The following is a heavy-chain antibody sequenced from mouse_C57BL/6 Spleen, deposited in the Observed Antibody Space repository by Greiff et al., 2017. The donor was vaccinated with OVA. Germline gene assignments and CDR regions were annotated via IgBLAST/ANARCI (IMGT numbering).Heavy chain of an antibody. CDR2: INPSNGGT. CDR3: ASPLYYYGSSYDLWYFDV. CDR1: AYPLTTSW. J-gene: IGHJ1*03. V-gene: IGHV1-53*01. Sequence: VQLQQPGTELVKPGASVRLSCKASAYPLTTSWWHWGRQRPGQGFGWFGIINPSNGGTNYKEKFKSKATLTVDKSSSTAYMQLSSLTSEDSAVYYCASPLYYYGSSYDLWYFDVWGTGTTVTVSS. D-gene: IGHD1-1*01.